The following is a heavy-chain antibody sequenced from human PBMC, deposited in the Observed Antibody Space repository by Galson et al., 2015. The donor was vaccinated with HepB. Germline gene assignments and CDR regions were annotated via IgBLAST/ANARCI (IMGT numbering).Heavy chain of an antibody. CDR3: TVYYDSNHFDY. CDR2: IRSKANSYAT. V-gene: IGHV3-73*01. Sequence: SLRLSCAASGFTFSGSAMHWVRQASGKGLEWVGRIRSKANSYATAYAASVKGRFTISRDDSKNTAYLQMNSLKTEDTAVYYCTVYYDSNHFDYWGQGTLVTVSS. J-gene: IGHJ4*02. D-gene: IGHD3-22*01. CDR1: GFTFSGSA.